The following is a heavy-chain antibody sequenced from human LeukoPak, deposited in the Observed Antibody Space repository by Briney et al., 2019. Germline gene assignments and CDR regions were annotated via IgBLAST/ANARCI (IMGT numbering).Heavy chain of an antibody. CDR3: ANAKYSSSSGLGY. J-gene: IGHJ4*02. CDR2: ISWNSGSI. CDR1: GFTFDDYA. Sequence: GRSLRLSCAASGFTFDDYAMHWVRQAPGKGLEWVSGISWNSGSIGYADSVKGRFTISRDNAKNSLYLQRNSLRAEDTALYYCANAKYSSSSGLGYWGQGTLVTVSS. V-gene: IGHV3-9*01. D-gene: IGHD6-6*01.